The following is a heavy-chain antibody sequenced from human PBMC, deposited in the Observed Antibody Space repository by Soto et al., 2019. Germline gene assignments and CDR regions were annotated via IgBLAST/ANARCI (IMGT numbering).Heavy chain of an antibody. CDR3: ARDPGSYALDY. Sequence: VQLVQSGAEVKKPGASVKVTCKASDYTFTSYAMGWVRQTAGQGLEWMGWISAYNGNTNYAQKLQGRITMTTDTSTSTAYMDLRSLRSDDSAVYYCARDPGSYALDYWGQGTLVTVSS. CDR1: DYTFTSYA. D-gene: IGHD1-26*01. CDR2: ISAYNGNT. J-gene: IGHJ4*02. V-gene: IGHV1-18*01.